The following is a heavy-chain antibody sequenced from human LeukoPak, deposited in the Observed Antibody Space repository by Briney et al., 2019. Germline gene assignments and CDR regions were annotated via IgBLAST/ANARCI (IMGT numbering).Heavy chain of an antibody. CDR2: IYPGDSDT. CDR1: GYSFTSYW. J-gene: IGHJ5*02. D-gene: IGHD3-10*01. CDR3: ARAASYSSLRYNWFDP. Sequence: GESLKISCKGSGYSFTSYWIGWVRQMPGKGLEWMGIIYPGDSDTRYSPSFQGQVTISADKSISTAYLQWSSLKASDTATYYCARAASYSSLRYNWFDPWGQGTLVTVSS. V-gene: IGHV5-51*01.